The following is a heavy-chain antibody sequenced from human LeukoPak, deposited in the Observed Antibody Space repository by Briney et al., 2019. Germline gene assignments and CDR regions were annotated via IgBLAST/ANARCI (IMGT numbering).Heavy chain of an antibody. CDR3: ARKIPAAATNYYYYGMDV. CDR1: GGTFSSYA. J-gene: IGHJ6*02. V-gene: IGHV1-69*13. Sequence: EASVTVSCKASGGTFSSYAISWVRQAPGQGLEWMGGIIPIFGTENYAQKFQGRVTITADESTSTAYMELSSLRSEDTAVYYCARKIPAAATNYYYYGMDVWGQGTTVTVSS. CDR2: IIPIFGTE. D-gene: IGHD6-13*01.